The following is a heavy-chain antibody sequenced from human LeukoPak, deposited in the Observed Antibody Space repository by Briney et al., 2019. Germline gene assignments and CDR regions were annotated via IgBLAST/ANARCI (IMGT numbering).Heavy chain of an antibody. CDR2: ISSSGSTI. CDR3: ARDSGGSYWRY. J-gene: IGHJ4*02. Sequence: GGSLRLSCAASGFTFSSYEMNWVRQAPGKGLEWVSYISSSGSTIYYADSVKGRFTISRDNAKNSLYLQMNSLRAEDTAVYYCARDSGGSYWRYWGQGTLVTVSS. D-gene: IGHD1-26*01. V-gene: IGHV3-48*03. CDR1: GFTFSSYE.